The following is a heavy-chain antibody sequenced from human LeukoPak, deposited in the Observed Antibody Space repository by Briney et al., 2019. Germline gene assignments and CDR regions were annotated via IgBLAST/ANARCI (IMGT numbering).Heavy chain of an antibody. CDR1: GFTFSSYS. V-gene: IGHV3-21*01. D-gene: IGHD5-24*01. Sequence: PGGSLRLSCAASGFTFSSYSMNWVRQAPGEGLQWVSSISSSSSYIYYADSVKGRFTISRDNAKNSLYLQMNSLRAEDTAVYYCARDEDGYINFDYWGQGTLVTVSS. CDR3: ARDEDGYINFDY. CDR2: ISSSSSYI. J-gene: IGHJ4*02.